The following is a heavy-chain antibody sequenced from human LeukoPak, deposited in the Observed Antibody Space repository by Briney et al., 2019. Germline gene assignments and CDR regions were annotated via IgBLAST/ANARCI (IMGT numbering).Heavy chain of an antibody. J-gene: IGHJ6*03. D-gene: IGHD2-2*01. Sequence: GGSLRLSCAASGFTFSNYDMHWVRQAPGKGLEWVAFIRYDGSIKYYADSVKGRFTISRDNSKNTLYLQMNSLRAEDTAVYYCAKPAQYQLLNSYYYYMDVWGKGTTVTISS. CDR3: AKPAQYQLLNSYYYYMDV. V-gene: IGHV3-30*02. CDR2: IRYDGSIK. CDR1: GFTFSNYD.